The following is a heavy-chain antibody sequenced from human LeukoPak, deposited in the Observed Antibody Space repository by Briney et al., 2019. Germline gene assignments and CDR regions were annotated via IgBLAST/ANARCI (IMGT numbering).Heavy chain of an antibody. V-gene: IGHV3-20*04. Sequence: GGSLRLSCAASGFTFDDYGMTWVRQAPGKGLEWISVINWNGDSTGYADSVKGRFTISRDNAKNSLYLQMSSLRAEDTALYYCARRESTYQNYYYFYYMDVWGKGTTVTVSS. CDR1: GFTFDDYG. CDR3: ARRESTYQNYYYFYYMDV. CDR2: INWNGDST. J-gene: IGHJ6*03.